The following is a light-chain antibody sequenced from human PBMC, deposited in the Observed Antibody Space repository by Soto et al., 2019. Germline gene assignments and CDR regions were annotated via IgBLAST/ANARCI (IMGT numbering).Light chain of an antibody. CDR2: RND. CDR3: TAWDDNLSGYV. CDR1: SSNIGSNF. Sequence: QSVLTQPPSASGTPGQRVTISCSGSSSNIGSNFVYWYRQLPGTAPKLLIYRNDQRPSGVPDRFSASKSGTSASLAISGLRSEDEADYYCTAWDDNLSGYVFGTGTKVTVL. V-gene: IGLV1-47*01. J-gene: IGLJ1*01.